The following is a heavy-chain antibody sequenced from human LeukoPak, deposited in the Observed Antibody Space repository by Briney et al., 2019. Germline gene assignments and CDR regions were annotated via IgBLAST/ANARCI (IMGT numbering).Heavy chain of an antibody. CDR2: INHSGST. CDR1: GGSFSGYY. D-gene: IGHD3-22*01. CDR3: ARELYYYDSSGYSRNGVDDAFDI. J-gene: IGHJ3*02. Sequence: PLETLSLTCAVYGGSFSGYYWSWIREPPGKGLEWMGEINHSGSTNYNPSLKSRVTISVDTSKNQFSLKLSSVTAANTAVYYCARELYYYDSSGYSRNGVDDAFDIWGQGTMVTVSS. V-gene: IGHV4-34*01.